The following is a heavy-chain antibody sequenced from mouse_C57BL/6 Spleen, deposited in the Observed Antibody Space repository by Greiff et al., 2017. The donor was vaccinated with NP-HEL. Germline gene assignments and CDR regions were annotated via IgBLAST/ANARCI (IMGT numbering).Heavy chain of an antibody. CDR2: IYPGDGDT. Sequence: QVQLQQSGPELVKPGASVKISCKASGYAFSGSWMNWVKQRPGKGLEWIGRIYPGDGDTNYNGKFKGKATLTADKSSSTAYMQLSSLTSEDSAVYFCAREGLYGSSKGVFDYWGQGTTLTVSS. CDR1: GYAFSGSW. D-gene: IGHD1-1*01. CDR3: AREGLYGSSKGVFDY. V-gene: IGHV1-82*01. J-gene: IGHJ2*01.